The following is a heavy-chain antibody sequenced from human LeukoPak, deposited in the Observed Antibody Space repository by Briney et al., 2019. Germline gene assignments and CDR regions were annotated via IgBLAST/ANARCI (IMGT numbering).Heavy chain of an antibody. D-gene: IGHD3-10*01. CDR3: ARDLHPLWFGEYHDAFDI. CDR1: GFTFSSYW. V-gene: IGHV3-21*01. J-gene: IGHJ3*02. CDR2: ISSSSSYI. Sequence: PGGSLRLSCAASGFTFSSYWMSWVRQAPGKGLEWVSSISSSSSYIYYADSVKGRFTISRDNAKNSLYLQMNSLRAEDTAVYYCARDLHPLWFGEYHDAFDIWGQGTMVTVSS.